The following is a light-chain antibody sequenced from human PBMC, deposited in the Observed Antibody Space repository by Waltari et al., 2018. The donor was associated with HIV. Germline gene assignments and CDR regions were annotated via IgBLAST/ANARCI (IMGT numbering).Light chain of an antibody. CDR1: TSPIRAHS. CDR2: SND. CDR3: ATWDDNLNTYV. Sequence: QSVLSQPPSMSGAPGQRVTLPCSVNTSPIRAHSLYWFQHGPDAAPKLFIFSNDRRPSGVPGRVSGSKAGTSAYLAISGLRPEDEADYYCATWDDNLNTYVFGPGTRLSVL. J-gene: IGLJ1*01. V-gene: IGLV1-47*01.